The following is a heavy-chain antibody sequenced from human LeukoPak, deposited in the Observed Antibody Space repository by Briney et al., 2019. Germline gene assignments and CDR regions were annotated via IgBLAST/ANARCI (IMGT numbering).Heavy chain of an antibody. V-gene: IGHV4-34*01. CDR2: INHSGST. CDR3: ARAPRYYDSSGYYYRLRYFQH. J-gene: IGHJ1*01. Sequence: SETLSLTCAVYGGSFSGYYWRWIRQPPGKGLEWIGEINHSGSTNYNPSLKSRVTISVDTSKNQFSLKLSSVTAADTAVYYCARAPRYYDSSGYYYRLRYFQHWGQGTLVTVSS. D-gene: IGHD3-22*01. CDR1: GGSFSGYY.